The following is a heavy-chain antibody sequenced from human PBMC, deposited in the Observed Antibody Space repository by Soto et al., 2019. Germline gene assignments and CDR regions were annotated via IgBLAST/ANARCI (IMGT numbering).Heavy chain of an antibody. D-gene: IGHD3-3*01. Sequence: PSETLSLTCTVSGGSISSYYWSWIRQPAGKGLEWIGRIYTSGSTNYNPSLRSRVTMSVDTSKNQFSLKLSSVTAADTAVYYCARDQRFLEWLSEPGYYYGMDVWGQGTTVTVSS. CDR2: IYTSGST. CDR3: ARDQRFLEWLSEPGYYYGMDV. CDR1: GGSISSYY. V-gene: IGHV4-4*07. J-gene: IGHJ6*02.